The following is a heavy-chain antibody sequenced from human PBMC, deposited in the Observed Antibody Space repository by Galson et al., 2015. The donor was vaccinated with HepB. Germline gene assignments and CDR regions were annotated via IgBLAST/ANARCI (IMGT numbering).Heavy chain of an antibody. CDR2: ISSSGSTI. Sequence: SLRLSCAASGFTFSSYEMNWVRQAPGKGLEWVSYISSSGSTIYYADSVKGRFTISRDNAKNSLYLQMNSLRAEDTAVYYCARAIVPGYYDSSGYYGYYYYGMDVWGQGTTVTVSS. CDR1: GFTFSSYE. V-gene: IGHV3-48*03. J-gene: IGHJ6*02. CDR3: ARAIVPGYYDSSGYYGYYYYGMDV. D-gene: IGHD3-22*01.